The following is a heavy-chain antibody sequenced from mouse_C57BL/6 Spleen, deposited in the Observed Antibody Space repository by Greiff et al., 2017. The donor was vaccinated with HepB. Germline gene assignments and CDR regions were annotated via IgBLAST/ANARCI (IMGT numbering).Heavy chain of an antibody. J-gene: IGHJ3*01. V-gene: IGHV5-17*01. CDR3: ANDDDLAY. D-gene: IGHD2-4*01. Sequence: EVMLVESGGGLVKPGGSLKLSCAASGFTFSDYGMHWVRQAPEKGLEWVAYISSCSSTIYYADTVKGRFTISRDNAKNTLFLQMTSLRSEDTAMYYCANDDDLAYWGQGTLVTVSA. CDR2: ISSCSSTI. CDR1: GFTFSDYG.